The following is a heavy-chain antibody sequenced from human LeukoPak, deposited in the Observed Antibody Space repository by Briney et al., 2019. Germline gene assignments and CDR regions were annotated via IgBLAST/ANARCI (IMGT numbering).Heavy chain of an antibody. Sequence: ASETLSLTCTVSGGSISSYYWSWIRQPPGKGLEWIGYIFYSGSTKYNPSLKSRVTISVDTSKNQFSLKLSSVTAADTAVYYCARGVGFGELLRYFDYWGQGTLVTVSS. CDR1: GGSISSYY. CDR3: ARGVGFGELLRYFDY. D-gene: IGHD3-10*01. CDR2: IFYSGST. V-gene: IGHV4-59*01. J-gene: IGHJ4*02.